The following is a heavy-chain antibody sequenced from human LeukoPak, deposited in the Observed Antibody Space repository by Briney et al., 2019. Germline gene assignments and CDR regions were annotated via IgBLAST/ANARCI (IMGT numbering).Heavy chain of an antibody. J-gene: IGHJ6*02. Sequence: GGSLRLSCAASGFTVYSNFRSGVRQAPGKGLEWVSVIYSGGRTYYADYVKGRFPISRDNYKNRLYLQMDSLRAEDTAVYYCARDASPIFEVDGMDVWGPGTTVTVSS. CDR3: ARDASPIFEVDGMDV. D-gene: IGHD2-15*01. V-gene: IGHV3-66*01. CDR2: IYSGGRT. CDR1: GFTVYSNF.